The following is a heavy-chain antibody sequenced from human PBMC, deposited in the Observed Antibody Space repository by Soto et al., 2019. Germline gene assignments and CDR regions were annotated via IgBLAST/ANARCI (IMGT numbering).Heavy chain of an antibody. CDR1: GGSISSGGYY. CDR3: ASVSGYDFSIDY. J-gene: IGHJ4*02. Sequence: PSETLSLTCTVSGGSISSGGYYWSWIRQPPGKGLEWIGYIYYSGSTYYNPSLKSRVTISVDTSKNQFSLKLSSVTAADTAVYYCASVSGYDFSIDYWGQGTLVTVSS. V-gene: IGHV4-30-4*01. CDR2: IYYSGST. D-gene: IGHD5-12*01.